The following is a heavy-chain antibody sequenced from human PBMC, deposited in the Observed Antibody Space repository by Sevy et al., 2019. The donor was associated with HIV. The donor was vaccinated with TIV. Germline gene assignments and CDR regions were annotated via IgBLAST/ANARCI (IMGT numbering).Heavy chain of an antibody. CDR3: AKVDVVVPVADYGLDV. J-gene: IGHJ6*02. D-gene: IGHD2-2*01. Sequence: GGSLRLSCAASGFTFSSYGMHWVRQAPGKGLEWVAVIWYDGSNKYYADSVKGRFTISRDNSKNTLYLQMNSLRAEDTAVYYCAKVDVVVPVADYGLDVWGQGTTVTVSS. V-gene: IGHV3-33*06. CDR2: IWYDGSNK. CDR1: GFTFSSYG.